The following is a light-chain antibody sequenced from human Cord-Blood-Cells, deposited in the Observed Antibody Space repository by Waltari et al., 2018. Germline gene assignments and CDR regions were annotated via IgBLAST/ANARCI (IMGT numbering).Light chain of an antibody. Sequence: QSALTQPASVSGSPGQSITISCTGTSSDVGGYNYVSWYQQHPGKSPKLMIYDVSNPPSGVANRFSGSKSGNTASLTSSGLQAEDEADYYCSSYTSSSTVVFGGGTKLTVL. J-gene: IGLJ2*01. CDR1: SSDVGGYNY. V-gene: IGLV2-14*01. CDR2: DVS. CDR3: SSYTSSSTVV.